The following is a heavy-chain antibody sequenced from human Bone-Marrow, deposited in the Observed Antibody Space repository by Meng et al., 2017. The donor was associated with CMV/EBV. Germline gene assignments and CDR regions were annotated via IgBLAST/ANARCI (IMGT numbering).Heavy chain of an antibody. Sequence: ASVKVSCKASGYTFTSYGISWVRQAPGQGLEWMGWISAYNGNTNYAQKLQGRVTMTTDTSTSTAYMELRSLRSDDTAVYYCASRVRGVLYYYGMDVWGQGTTVTVSS. CDR3: ASRVRGVLYYYGMDV. J-gene: IGHJ6*02. CDR2: ISAYNGNT. D-gene: IGHD3-10*01. V-gene: IGHV1-18*01. CDR1: GYTFTSYG.